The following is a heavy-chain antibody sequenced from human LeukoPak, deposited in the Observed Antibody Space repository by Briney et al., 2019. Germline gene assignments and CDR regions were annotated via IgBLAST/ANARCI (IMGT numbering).Heavy chain of an antibody. CDR3: ATVDYGGNRAGY. CDR2: IYYSGST. J-gene: IGHJ4*02. CDR1: GGSISSYY. V-gene: IGHV4-59*01. Sequence: SETLSLTCTVSGGSISSYYWSWIRQPPGKGLEWIGYIYYSGSTNSNPSLKSRVTISVDTSKNQFSLELSSVTAADTAVYYCATVDYGGNRAGYWGQGTLVTVSS. D-gene: IGHD4-23*01.